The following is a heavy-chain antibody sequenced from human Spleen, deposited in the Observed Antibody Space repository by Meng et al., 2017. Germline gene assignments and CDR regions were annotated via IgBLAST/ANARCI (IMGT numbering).Heavy chain of an antibody. Sequence: ASVKVSCKVSGYTLTELSMHWVRQAPGQGLEWMGRINPNSGGTNYAQKFQGRVTMTRDTSISTFYMQLNGLSSDDTAVYYCAREVDYVGWFDPWGQGTLVTVSS. CDR2: INPNSGGT. CDR3: AREVDYVGWFDP. CDR1: GYTLTELS. J-gene: IGHJ5*02. D-gene: IGHD4-23*01. V-gene: IGHV1-2*06.